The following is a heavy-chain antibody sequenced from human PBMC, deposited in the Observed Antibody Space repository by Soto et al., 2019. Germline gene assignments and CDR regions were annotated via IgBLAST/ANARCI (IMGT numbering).Heavy chain of an antibody. J-gene: IGHJ6*02. V-gene: IGHV3-48*02. CDR2: ISSTSSTK. D-gene: IGHD3-10*01. CDR3: ARRITMVRGPYYYYGLDV. CDR1: GFTFSSHA. Sequence: GGSLRLSCAASGFTFSSHAMNWVRQAPGKGLEWVSFISSTSSTKNYADSVKGRFTISRDNAKNSLYLQMSSLRDEDTAVYYCARRITMVRGPYYYYGLDVWGQGTTVTVS.